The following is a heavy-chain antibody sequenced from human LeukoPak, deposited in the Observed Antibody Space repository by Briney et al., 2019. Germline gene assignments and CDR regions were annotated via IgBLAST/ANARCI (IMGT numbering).Heavy chain of an antibody. CDR1: GFTFSSYS. CDR3: AKGTLRYFDWLLPTDY. Sequence: GGSLRLSCAASGFTFSSYSMNWVRQAPGKGLEWVSSISSSSSYIYYADSVKGRFTISRDNAKNSLYLQMNSLRAEDTAVYYCAKGTLRYFDWLLPTDYWGQGTLVTVSS. V-gene: IGHV3-21*01. CDR2: ISSSSSYI. D-gene: IGHD3-9*01. J-gene: IGHJ4*02.